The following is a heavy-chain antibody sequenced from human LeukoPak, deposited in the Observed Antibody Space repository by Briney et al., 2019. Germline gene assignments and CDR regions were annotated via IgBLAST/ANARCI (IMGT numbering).Heavy chain of an antibody. CDR1: GFIVNSYA. Sequence: PGGSMRLASAPYGFIVNSYAMRCVRQAPGGGLAWVSLIYSDGVTQYADSVKGRVTISRDNSKDTLYLQMNSLRAEDTAVYYCARDLRARHGSGKSTDYWGQGTLVTVSS. CDR3: ARDLRARHGSGKSTDY. CDR2: IYSDGVT. D-gene: IGHD3-10*01. V-gene: IGHV3-66*02. J-gene: IGHJ4*02.